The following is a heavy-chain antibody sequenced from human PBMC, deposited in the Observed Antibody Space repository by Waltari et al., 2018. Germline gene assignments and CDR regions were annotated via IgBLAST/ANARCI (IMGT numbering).Heavy chain of an antibody. CDR3: TSQAGYSTYFDY. CDR2: IRSKANSYAT. Sequence: EVQLVESGGGLVQPGGSLKLSCAASGFTFSGSAMHWVRQASGKGLGWVGRIRSKANSYATAYAASVKGRFTISRDDSKNTAYLQMNSLKTEDTAVYYCTSQAGYSTYFDYWGQGTLVTVSS. CDR1: GFTFSGSA. J-gene: IGHJ4*02. V-gene: IGHV3-73*02. D-gene: IGHD6-13*01.